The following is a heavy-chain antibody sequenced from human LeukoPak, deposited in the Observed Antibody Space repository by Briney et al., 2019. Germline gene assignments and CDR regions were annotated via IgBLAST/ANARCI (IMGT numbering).Heavy chain of an antibody. CDR2: IYYSGST. Sequence: TLSLTCTVSGGSISSYYWSWIRQPPGKGLEWIGYIYYSGSTNYNPSLKSRVTISVDTSKNQFSLKLSSVTAADTAVYYCARGSSAAGTLDFDYWGQGTLVTVSS. CDR3: ARGSSAAGTLDFDY. D-gene: IGHD6-13*01. CDR1: GGSISSYY. J-gene: IGHJ4*02. V-gene: IGHV4-59*01.